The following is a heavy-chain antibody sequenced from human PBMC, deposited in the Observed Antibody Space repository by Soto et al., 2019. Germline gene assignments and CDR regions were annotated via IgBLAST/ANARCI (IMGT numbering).Heavy chain of an antibody. CDR2: ISSSSTYI. CDR1: GFTFGDYT. V-gene: IGHV3-21*06. D-gene: IGHD2-2*01. Sequence: VQLVESGGGLVKPGGSLRLSCAASGFTFGDYTMNWVRQAPGKGLEWVSSISSSSTYIYYADSVRGRFTISRDNAKNSLHLQMNSLRAEDTAVYYCARDYQLLTAVFDYWGQGTLVTVSS. CDR3: ARDYQLLTAVFDY. J-gene: IGHJ4*02.